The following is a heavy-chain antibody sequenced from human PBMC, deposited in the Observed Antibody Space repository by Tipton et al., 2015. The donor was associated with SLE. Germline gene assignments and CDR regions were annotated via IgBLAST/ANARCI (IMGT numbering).Heavy chain of an antibody. CDR1: GFTFSSYA. D-gene: IGHD2-2*01. CDR2: ISGSGGST. V-gene: IGHV3-23*01. CDR3: AKDLREYHAFDI. J-gene: IGHJ3*02. Sequence: SLRLSCAASGFTFSSYAMSWARQAPGKGLEWVSAISGSGGSTYYADSVKGRFTISRDNSKNTLYLQMNSLRAEDTAVYYCAKDLREYHAFDIWGQGTMVTVSS.